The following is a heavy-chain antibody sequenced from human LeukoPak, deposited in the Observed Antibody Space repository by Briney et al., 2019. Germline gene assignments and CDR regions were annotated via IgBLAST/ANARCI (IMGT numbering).Heavy chain of an antibody. J-gene: IGHJ4*02. D-gene: IGHD3-10*01. Sequence: GGSLRLSCAASGFTFSSYSMNWVHQAPGKGLEWVSSISSSSSYMYYADSVKGRFTISRDNAKNSLYLQMNSLRAEDTAVYYCARGTMVRGVIIDYWGQGTLVTVSS. V-gene: IGHV3-21*01. CDR3: ARGTMVRGVIIDY. CDR2: ISSSSSYM. CDR1: GFTFSSYS.